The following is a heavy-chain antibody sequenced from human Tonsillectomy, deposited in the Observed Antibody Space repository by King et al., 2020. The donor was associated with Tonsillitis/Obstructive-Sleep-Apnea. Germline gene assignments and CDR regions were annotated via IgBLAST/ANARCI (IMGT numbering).Heavy chain of an antibody. Sequence: QLVQSGGGLVQPGGSLRLSCAASGFTFSSYSMNWVRQAPGKGLEWVSYISSSSSTIYYADSVKGRFTISRENAKNSLYLQMNSLRDEDTAVYYCAGSSYYDFWSGYSFDYWGQGTLVTVSS. V-gene: IGHV3-48*02. CDR1: GFTFSSYS. D-gene: IGHD3-3*01. CDR2: ISSSSSTI. CDR3: AGSSYYDFWSGYSFDY. J-gene: IGHJ4*02.